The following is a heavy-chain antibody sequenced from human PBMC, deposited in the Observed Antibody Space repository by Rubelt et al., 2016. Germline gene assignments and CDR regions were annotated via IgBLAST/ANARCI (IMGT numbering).Heavy chain of an antibody. V-gene: IGHV3-33*01. J-gene: IGHJ4*02. CDR3: ARAYDFWSGYFGH. CDR2: IWYDGSNK. Sequence: QVQLVESGGGVVQPGRSLRLSCAASGFTFSSYGMHWVRQAPGKGLEWVAVIWYDGSNKYYADSVKGRFTISRDNSKNTLYLQMNSLRAEDTAVYYCARAYDFWSGYFGHWGQGTLVTVSS. D-gene: IGHD3-3*01. CDR1: GFTFSSYG.